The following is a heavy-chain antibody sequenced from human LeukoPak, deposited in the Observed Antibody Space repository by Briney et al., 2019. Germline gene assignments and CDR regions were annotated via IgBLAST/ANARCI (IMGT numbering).Heavy chain of an antibody. CDR1: GGTFSSYA. J-gene: IGHJ6*02. CDR3: ARVPPPPFGVVGGPYYYYGMDV. D-gene: IGHD3-3*01. Sequence: GSSVKVSCTASGGTFSSYAMHWVRQAPGQRLEWMGWINAGNGNTKYSQKFQGRVTITRDTSASTAYMELSSLRSEDTAVYYCARVPPPPFGVVGGPYYYYGMDVWGQGTTVTVSS. V-gene: IGHV1-3*01. CDR2: INAGNGNT.